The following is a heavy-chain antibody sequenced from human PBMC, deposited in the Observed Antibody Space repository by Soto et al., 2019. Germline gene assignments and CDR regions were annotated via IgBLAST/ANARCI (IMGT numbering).Heavy chain of an antibody. V-gene: IGHV3-11*01. J-gene: IGHJ6*02. CDR2: ISSRGSSI. D-gene: IGHD3-3*01. CDR1: GFTFSDYY. Sequence: GSLRLSCEVSGFTFSDYYMSWIRQAPGKGLEWISYISSRGSSIYYADSVKGRFTISREKAKNSLDLQMNGLRAEDTAVYYCARGYYDFWSGYYISPYGMDVWGQGTTVTVSS. CDR3: ARGYYDFWSGYYISPYGMDV.